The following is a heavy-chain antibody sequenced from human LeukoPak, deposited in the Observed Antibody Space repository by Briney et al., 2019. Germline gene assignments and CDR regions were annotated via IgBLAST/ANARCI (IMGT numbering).Heavy chain of an antibody. V-gene: IGHV3-7*03. D-gene: IGHD4-17*01. CDR1: GVTFSIYW. CDR2: MKSDGSER. J-gene: IGHJ3*01. CDR3: ARRARDFGDSHAFDV. Sequence: GGSLRLSCAASGVTFSIYWINWVRQAPGKGLEWVANMKSDGSERYYVDSVKGRFTITRDNAKNSLYLQMNSLRAEDTANYYCARRARDFGDSHAFDVWGQGTMVTVSS.